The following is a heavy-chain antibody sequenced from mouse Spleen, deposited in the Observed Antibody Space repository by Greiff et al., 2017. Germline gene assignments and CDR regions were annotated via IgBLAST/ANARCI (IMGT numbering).Heavy chain of an antibody. CDR3: ARHAHYYGYVDYFDY. CDR2: FYPGSGSI. CDR1: GYTFTEYT. D-gene: IGHD1-2*01. Sequence: VQLVESGAELVKPGASVKLSCKASGYTFTEYTIHWVKQRSGQGLEWIGWFYPGSGSIKYNEKFKDKATLTADKSSSTVYMELSRLTSEDSAVYFCARHAHYYGYVDYFDYWGQGTTLTVSS. V-gene: IGHV1-62-2*01. J-gene: IGHJ2*01.